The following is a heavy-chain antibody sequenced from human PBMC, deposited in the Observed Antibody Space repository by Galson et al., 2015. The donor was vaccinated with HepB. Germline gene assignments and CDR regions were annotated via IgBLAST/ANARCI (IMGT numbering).Heavy chain of an antibody. Sequence: SEPVSCQASGGTFRRYSINWVRQPPGPGLGWVGRVIPPLFIVNYAQKFQGRATIPADKSTSTAYMALTSLRSEDTAVYYCVRDNMGRIAAAVTNWFDPWGQGTLVTVSS. D-gene: IGHD6-13*01. CDR2: VIPPLFIV. J-gene: IGHJ5*02. V-gene: IGHV1-69*02. CDR3: VRDNMGRIAAAVTNWFDP. CDR1: GGTFRRYS.